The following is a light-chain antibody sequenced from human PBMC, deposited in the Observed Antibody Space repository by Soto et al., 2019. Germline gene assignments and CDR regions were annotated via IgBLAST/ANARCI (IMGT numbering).Light chain of an antibody. Sequence: IQLTQSPSSLSPSVGDTVTITCRASQAISTYLAWYQQKPGKAPNLLIYAATTLHDGAPSRFSGSGSGTDFTLTISSLQPEDFATYYCQQVNSYPFTFGPGTKVDIK. CDR3: QQVNSYPFT. V-gene: IGKV1-9*01. CDR2: AAT. J-gene: IGKJ3*01. CDR1: QAISTY.